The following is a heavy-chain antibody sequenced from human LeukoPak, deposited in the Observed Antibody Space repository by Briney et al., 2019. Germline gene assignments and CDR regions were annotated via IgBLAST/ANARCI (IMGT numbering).Heavy chain of an antibody. CDR1: GGSISSYY. J-gene: IGHJ6*02. CDR2: IYTSGST. D-gene: IGHD5-24*01. Sequence: SETLSLTCTVSGGSISSYYWSWIRQPAGKGLEWIGRIYTSGSTNYNPSLKSRVTMPVDTSKNQFSLKLSSVTAADTAVYYCARAQHGQFYYHYGMDVWGQGTTVTVSS. V-gene: IGHV4-4*07. CDR3: ARAQHGQFYYHYGMDV.